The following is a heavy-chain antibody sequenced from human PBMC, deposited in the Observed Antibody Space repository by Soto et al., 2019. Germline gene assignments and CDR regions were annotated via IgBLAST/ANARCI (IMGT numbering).Heavy chain of an antibody. CDR2: IYWNSGKT. D-gene: IGHD3-16*01. Sequence: EMQLVESGGDLVQPGRSLRLSCAASGFSFNDHAMHWVRQTPGKGLEWVSGIYWNSGKTGYADSVKGRFTISRDYAMNSLYLQMSSLRTEDTASYYCTRGVSAGGVDVWGKGTTVIVSS. CDR3: TRGVSAGGVDV. J-gene: IGHJ6*04. CDR1: GFSFNDHA. V-gene: IGHV3-9*01.